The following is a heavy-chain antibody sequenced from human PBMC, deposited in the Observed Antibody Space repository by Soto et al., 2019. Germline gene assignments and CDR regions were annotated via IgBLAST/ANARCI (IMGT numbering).Heavy chain of an antibody. CDR1: GYTFSGHW. J-gene: IGHJ4*02. Sequence: LGESLKISCKTSGYTFSGHWISWVRQVPGRGLQWMGNIDPSDSYINYNPAFRGHVTFSVDKSSSTAYLHWSSLRVEDTALYYCAKDSLYYGSGPSPGDWGQGTLVTVSS. V-gene: IGHV5-10-1*01. D-gene: IGHD3-10*01. CDR2: IDPSDSYI. CDR3: AKDSLYYGSGPSPGD.